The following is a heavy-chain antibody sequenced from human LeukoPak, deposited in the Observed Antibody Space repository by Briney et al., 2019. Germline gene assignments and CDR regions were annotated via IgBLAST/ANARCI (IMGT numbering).Heavy chain of an antibody. J-gene: IGHJ3*01. CDR1: GFIFSSYD. CDR2: ISRAGDRT. Sequence: GGSLRLSCVGSGFIFSSYDMGWVRQAPGKGLEWVSSISRAGDRTYYEDSVKGRFTISRDNSRITMYLQMNSLRAEDTAVYYCARGESFAFDVWGQGTMVTVSS. V-gene: IGHV3-23*01. CDR3: ARGESFAFDV.